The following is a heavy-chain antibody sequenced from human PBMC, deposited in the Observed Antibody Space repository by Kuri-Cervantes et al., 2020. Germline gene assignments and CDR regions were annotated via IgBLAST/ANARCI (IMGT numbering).Heavy chain of an antibody. CDR3: ARARYCSSTSCYGIDTYYYYYGMDV. V-gene: IGHV4-59*01. J-gene: IGHJ6*02. CDR2: IYYSGST. CDR1: GGSISSYY. Sequence: GSLRLTCTVSGGSISSYYWSWIRQPPGKGLEWIGYIYYSGSTNYNPSLKSRVTISVDTSKNQFSLKLSSVTAADTAVYYCARARYCSSTSCYGIDTYYYYYGMDVWGQGTTVTVSS. D-gene: IGHD2-2*01.